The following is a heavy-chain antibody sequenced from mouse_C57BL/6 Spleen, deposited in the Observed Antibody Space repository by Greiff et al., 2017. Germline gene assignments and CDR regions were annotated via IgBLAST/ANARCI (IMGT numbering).Heavy chain of an antibody. CDR2: IYPGSGST. CDR1: GYTFTTYW. Sequence: QVQLQQPGAELVKPGASVKMSCKASGYTFTTYWITWVKQSPGQGLEWIGDIYPGSGSTNYNEKFKSKATLTVEKSSSTVYMQLSRLTSEDSAVYYCARRRPDLAWFAYWGQGTLVTVSA. CDR3: ARRRPDLAWFAY. V-gene: IGHV1-55*01. J-gene: IGHJ3*01.